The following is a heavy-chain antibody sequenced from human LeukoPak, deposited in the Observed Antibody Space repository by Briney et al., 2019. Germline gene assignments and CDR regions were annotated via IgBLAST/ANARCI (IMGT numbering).Heavy chain of an antibody. CDR2: ISYDGSNK. V-gene: IGHV3-30*18. CDR1: GFSFSSYG. D-gene: IGHD6-19*01. J-gene: IGHJ3*01. CDR3: AKLGYSSGWYDFQIDAFDF. Sequence: GGSLRLSCAASGFSFSSYGMHWVRQAPGKGLGWVAVISYDGSNKFYADSVKGRFTISRDNSKNTLYLQMNSLRAEDTAVYYCAKLGYSSGWYDFQIDAFDFWGQGTMVTVSS.